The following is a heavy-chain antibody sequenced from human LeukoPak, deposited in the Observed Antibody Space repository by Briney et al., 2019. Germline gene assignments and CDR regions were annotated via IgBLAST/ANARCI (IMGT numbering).Heavy chain of an antibody. Sequence: PGRSLRLSCVASGFTFSSYTMHWVRQAPGKGLEWMAVIWYDGSNKYYADSVKGRFTISRDNSKNTLYLQMNSLRAEDTAVYYCARGAVADWATDYWGQGTLVTVSS. CDR3: ARGAVADWATDY. J-gene: IGHJ4*02. CDR1: GFTFSSYT. CDR2: IWYDGSNK. V-gene: IGHV3-33*08. D-gene: IGHD6-19*01.